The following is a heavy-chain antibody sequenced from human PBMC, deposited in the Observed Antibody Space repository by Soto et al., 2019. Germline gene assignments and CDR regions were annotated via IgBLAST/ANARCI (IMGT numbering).Heavy chain of an antibody. J-gene: IGHJ6*02. CDR1: GFTFSSYG. D-gene: IGHD7-27*01. CDR2: ISYDGSNK. CDR3: AKVLKVGWGIYYYYGMDV. Sequence: PGGSLRLSCAASGFTFSSYGMHWVRQAPGKGLEWVAVISYDGSNKYYADSVKGRFTISRDNSKNTLYLQMNSLRAEDTAVYYCAKVLKVGWGIYYYYGMDVWGQGTTVTVSS. V-gene: IGHV3-30*18.